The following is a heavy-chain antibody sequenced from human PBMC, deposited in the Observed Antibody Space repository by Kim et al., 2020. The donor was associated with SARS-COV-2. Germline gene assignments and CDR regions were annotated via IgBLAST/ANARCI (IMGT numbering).Heavy chain of an antibody. CDR2: DGSIT. Sequence: DGSITTYGASVKGRFTISRDNAKNTLYLQMNSLGAEDTAVYYCARDWAVPWGQGTLVTVSS. D-gene: IGHD3-16*01. J-gene: IGHJ5*02. CDR3: ARDWAVP. V-gene: IGHV3-74*01.